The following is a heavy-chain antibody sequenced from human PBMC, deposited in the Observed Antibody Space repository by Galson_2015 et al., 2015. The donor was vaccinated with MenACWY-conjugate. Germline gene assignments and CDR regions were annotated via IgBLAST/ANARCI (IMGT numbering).Heavy chain of an antibody. CDR2: IYPGDSDA. J-gene: IGHJ4*02. V-gene: IGHV5-51*01. D-gene: IGHD2-15*01. CDR3: ARHSFKTYASSCGF. CDR1: GYTFAPYW. Sequence: QSGAEVKKPGESLKISCKGSGYTFAPYWIAWVRQTPGKGLEWMGIIYPGDSDARYSPSFQGQVTFSADKSTNTAYLQWTNLKPSDTGVYYCARHSFKTYASSCGFWGQGTLVTVSS.